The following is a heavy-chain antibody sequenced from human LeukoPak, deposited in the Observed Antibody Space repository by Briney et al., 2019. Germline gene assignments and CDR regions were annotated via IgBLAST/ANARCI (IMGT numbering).Heavy chain of an antibody. V-gene: IGHV3-7*01. CDR2: IEQDGSEK. CDR3: ASRAHFWSGPGG. J-gene: IGHJ4*02. CDR1: GFTFSTYW. D-gene: IGHD3-3*02. Sequence: GGSLRLSCAASGFTFSTYWMSWVRQAPGKGLEWVANIEQDGSEKYYMDSVKGRFTISRDNAKNSLYLQMNSLRAEDTAVYYCASRAHFWSGPGGWGQGTLATVSS.